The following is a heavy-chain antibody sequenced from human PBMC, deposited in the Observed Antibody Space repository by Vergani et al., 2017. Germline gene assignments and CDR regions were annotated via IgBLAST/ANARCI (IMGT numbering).Heavy chain of an antibody. Sequence: VQLLESGGGVVQPGRSLRLSCAASGFTFSSYGMHWVRQAPGKGLEWVAVISYDGSNKYYADSVKGRITISRDNSKNTLYLQMNSLRAEDTAVYYCARGRGVVVVAALYYFDYWGQGTLVTGSS. CDR1: GFTFSSYG. D-gene: IGHD2-15*01. CDR2: ISYDGSNK. CDR3: ARGRGVVVVAALYYFDY. J-gene: IGHJ4*02. V-gene: IGHV3-30*03.